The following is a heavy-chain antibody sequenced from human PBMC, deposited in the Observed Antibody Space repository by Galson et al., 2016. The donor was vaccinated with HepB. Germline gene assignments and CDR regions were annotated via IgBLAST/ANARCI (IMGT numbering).Heavy chain of an antibody. CDR3: AREISGWFDP. CDR1: GYTFSSYG. Sequence: SVKVSCKASGYTFSSYGITWARQAPGQGLEWMGWISAYNGNTAYAQKLQGRLTMTTDTSTSTAYMELRSLRSDDTALYYCAREISGWFDPWGQGTLVSVSS. V-gene: IGHV1-18*01. D-gene: IGHD1-26*01. J-gene: IGHJ5*02. CDR2: ISAYNGNT.